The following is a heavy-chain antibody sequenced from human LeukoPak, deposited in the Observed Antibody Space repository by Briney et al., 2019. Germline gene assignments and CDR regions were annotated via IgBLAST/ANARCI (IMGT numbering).Heavy chain of an antibody. Sequence: SQTLSLTCTVSGGSISSGSYYWSWIRQPAGKGLEWIGRIYTSGSTNYNPSLKSQVTISVDTSKNQFSLKLSSVTAADTAVYYCARDPGQLWFHFDYWGQGTLVTVSS. CDR3: ARDPGQLWFHFDY. D-gene: IGHD5-18*01. J-gene: IGHJ4*02. V-gene: IGHV4-61*02. CDR2: IYTSGST. CDR1: GGSISSGSYY.